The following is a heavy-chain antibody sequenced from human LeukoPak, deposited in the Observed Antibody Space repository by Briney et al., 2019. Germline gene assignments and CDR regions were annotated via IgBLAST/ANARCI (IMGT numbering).Heavy chain of an antibody. CDR3: ARFQLVEKNWFDP. V-gene: IGHV1-18*01. D-gene: IGHD6-13*01. J-gene: IGHJ5*02. CDR2: INPYNGNT. Sequence: ASVKVSCKASGYTFISHGISWVRRAPGQGLEWMGWINPYNGNTNHPQNLQGRITLTTDTSTNTAYMELRSLRSDDTAVYYCARFQLVEKNWFDPRGQGTLVTVSS. CDR1: GYTFISHG.